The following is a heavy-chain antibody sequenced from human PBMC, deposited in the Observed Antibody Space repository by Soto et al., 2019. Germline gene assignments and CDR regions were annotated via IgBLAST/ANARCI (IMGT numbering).Heavy chain of an antibody. J-gene: IGHJ3*02. CDR2: INPNSGGT. D-gene: IGHD5-12*01. V-gene: IGHV1-2*04. CDR3: ARDNREWLLAFDI. CDR1: GYTFTGYH. Sequence: ASVQVSCKASGYTFTGYHMHWVRQAPGQGLEWMGWINPNSGGTNYAQKFQGWVTMTRDTSISTAYMEMSRLRSVDTAVYYCARDNREWLLAFDIWGQGTMVTVSS.